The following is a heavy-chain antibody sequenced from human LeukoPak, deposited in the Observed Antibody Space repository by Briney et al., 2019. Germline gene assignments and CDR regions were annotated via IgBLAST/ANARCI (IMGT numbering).Heavy chain of an antibody. CDR1: GFTFSRYS. CDR2: ISSSSSFI. V-gene: IGHV3-21*01. D-gene: IGHD3-10*01. CDR3: ARAASGGSGSYLVYYYYYMDV. J-gene: IGHJ6*03. Sequence: PGGSLRLSCAASGFTFSRYSMNWVRQAPGKGLEWVSSISSSSSFIYYADSVKGRFTISRDNAKNSLYLQMNSLKAEDTAVYYCARAASGGSGSYLVYYYYYMDVWGKGTTVTVSS.